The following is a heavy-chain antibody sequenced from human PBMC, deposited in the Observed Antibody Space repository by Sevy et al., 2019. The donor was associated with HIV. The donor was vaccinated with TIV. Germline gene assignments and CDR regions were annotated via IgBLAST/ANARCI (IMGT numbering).Heavy chain of an antibody. J-gene: IGHJ4*02. CDR1: GFSLSAYW. V-gene: IGHV3-74*01. CDR3: ARGIGKSWAF. CDR2: INNDGSVR. Sequence: GGSLRLSCKCSGFSLSAYWMHWVRQIPGKGLDWVSHINNDGSVRQYADSVNGRFTISRDNVRNTLYLQMESLRAEDGGVYYCARGIGKSWAFWGQGTLVTVSS. D-gene: IGHD1-26*01.